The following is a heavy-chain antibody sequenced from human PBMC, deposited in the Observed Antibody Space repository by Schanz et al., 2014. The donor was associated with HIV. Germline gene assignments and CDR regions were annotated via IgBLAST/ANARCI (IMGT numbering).Heavy chain of an antibody. CDR3: ARDSTMDYFDY. V-gene: IGHV4-34*01. D-gene: IGHD6-13*01. J-gene: IGHJ4*02. Sequence: LRLSCAASGFTFRSNNMSWVRQAPGKGLEWIGEINHSGNTYINPSLKSRVTISVDTSKNQFSLNLTSVTAADTAVYYCARDSTMDYFDYWGQGTLVTVSS. CDR1: GFTFRSNN. CDR2: INHSGNT.